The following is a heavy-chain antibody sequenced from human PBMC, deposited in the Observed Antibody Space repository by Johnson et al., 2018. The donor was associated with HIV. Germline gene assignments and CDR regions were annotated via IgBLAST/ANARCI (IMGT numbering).Heavy chain of an antibody. D-gene: IGHD1-26*01. J-gene: IGHJ3*01. CDR2: IWYDGDKK. Sequence: QVQLVESGGGVVQPGRSLRLSCEASGFSFSKYGMHWFRQAPGMGLVWVATIWYDGDKKFHSDSVSGRFTISRDNSKNTLYLEMNSLRVEDTAVYCCPKDRGRPGAPGGFDVWGHGTMVTVYS. CDR1: GFSFSKYG. CDR3: PKDRGRPGAPGGFDV. V-gene: IGHV3-33*06.